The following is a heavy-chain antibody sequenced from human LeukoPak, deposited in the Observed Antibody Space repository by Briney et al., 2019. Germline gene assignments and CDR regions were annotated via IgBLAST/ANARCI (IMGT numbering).Heavy chain of an antibody. CDR1: GFTFDDYA. V-gene: IGHV3-9*01. D-gene: IGHD6-13*01. CDR3: ARPRYSSSWYDY. Sequence: GGSLRLSCAASGFTFDDYAMHWVRQAPGKGLEWVSGISWNSGSIGYADSVKGRFTISRDNAKNSLYLQMNSLRAEDTAVYYCARPRYSSSWYDYWGQGTLVTVSS. J-gene: IGHJ4*02. CDR2: ISWNSGSI.